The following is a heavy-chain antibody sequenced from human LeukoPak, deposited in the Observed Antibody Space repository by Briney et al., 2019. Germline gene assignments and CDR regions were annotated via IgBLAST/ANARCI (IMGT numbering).Heavy chain of an antibody. CDR1: GASISSGAYY. CDR3: AREGDSSSWSYYFDY. CDR2: IYDSGST. D-gene: IGHD6-13*01. V-gene: IGHV4-31*03. Sequence: LSLTCNVSGASISSGAYYWSWIRQLPGKGLEWIGCIYDSGSTYYNPSLKSRVTISVDTSKNQFSLKLSSVAAADTAVYYCAREGDSSSWSYYFDYWGQGTLVTVSS. J-gene: IGHJ4*02.